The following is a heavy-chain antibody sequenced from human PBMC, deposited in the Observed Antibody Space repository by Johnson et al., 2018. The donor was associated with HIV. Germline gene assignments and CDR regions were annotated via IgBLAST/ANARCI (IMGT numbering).Heavy chain of an antibody. CDR2: IYSGGST. Sequence: VQLVESGGGLIQPGGSLRLSCAASGFTVSSNYMSWVRQAPGKGLEWVSVIYSGGSTYYADSLKGRFTISRDNSKNPLYLQMNSLRAEDTAVYYCARDSPYSSGWHDAFDIWGQGTMVTVSS. V-gene: IGHV3-53*01. J-gene: IGHJ3*02. CDR3: ARDSPYSSGWHDAFDI. CDR1: GFTVSSNY. D-gene: IGHD6-19*01.